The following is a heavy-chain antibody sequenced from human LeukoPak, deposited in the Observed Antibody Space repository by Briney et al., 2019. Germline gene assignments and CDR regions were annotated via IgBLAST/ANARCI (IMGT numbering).Heavy chain of an antibody. CDR2: ISAYNGNT. D-gene: IGHD2-8*01. CDR3: ATALLKSDHCTNGVCVDY. V-gene: IGHV1-18*01. J-gene: IGHJ4*02. Sequence: GASVKVSCKASGYTFTSYGISWVRQAPGQGLEWMGWISAYNGNTNYAQKLQGRVTMTTDTSTSTAYMELRSLRSDDTAVYYCATALLKSDHCTNGVCVDYWGQGTLVTVSS. CDR1: GYTFTSYG.